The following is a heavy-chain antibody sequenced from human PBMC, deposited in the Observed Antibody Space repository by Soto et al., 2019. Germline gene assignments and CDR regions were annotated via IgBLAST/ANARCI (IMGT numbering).Heavy chain of an antibody. CDR1: GFTFDDYA. CDR2: ISWNSGSI. D-gene: IGHD6-13*01. J-gene: IGHJ4*02. CDR3: AKDIAQGMSSWYRS. V-gene: IGHV3-9*01. Sequence: PGGSLRLSCAASGFTFDDYAMHWVRQAPGKGLEWVSGISWNSGSIGYADSVKGRFTISRDNAKNSLYLQMNSLRAEDTALYYCAKDIAQGMSSWYRSWGQRTLVTVSS.